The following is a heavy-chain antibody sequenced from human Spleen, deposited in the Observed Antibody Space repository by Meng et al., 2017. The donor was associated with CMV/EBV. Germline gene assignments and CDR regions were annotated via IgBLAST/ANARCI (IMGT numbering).Heavy chain of an antibody. CDR3: ARKQEIVVVPAAIDRDY. CDR2: INPNSGAT. Sequence: ASVKVSCKASGYTFTGYYIHWVRQAPGQGLEWMGWINPNSGATNSAQKFQGRVTMTRDTSISTAYMALSGLRSDDTAVYYCARKQEIVVVPAAIDRDYWGQGTLVTVSS. D-gene: IGHD2-2*01. V-gene: IGHV1-2*02. CDR1: GYTFTGYY. J-gene: IGHJ4*02.